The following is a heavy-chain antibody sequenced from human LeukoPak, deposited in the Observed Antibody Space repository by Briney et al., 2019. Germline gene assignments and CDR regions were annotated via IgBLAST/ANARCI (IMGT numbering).Heavy chain of an antibody. Sequence: SETLSLTCTDSGGSISSYYWSWSRQPAGKGLEWIGRIYTSGSTNYNPSLKSRVTMSVDTSKHQFSLTLSSVTAADTAVYYCARDRRGRPYAFWSGYYTGIGWFDPWGQGTLVTVSS. CDR3: ARDRRGRPYAFWSGYYTGIGWFDP. CDR2: IYTSGST. CDR1: GGSISSYY. J-gene: IGHJ5*02. D-gene: IGHD3-3*01. V-gene: IGHV4-4*07.